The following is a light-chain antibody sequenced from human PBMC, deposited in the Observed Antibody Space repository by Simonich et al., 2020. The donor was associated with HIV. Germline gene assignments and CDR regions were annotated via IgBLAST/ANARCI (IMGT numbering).Light chain of an antibody. CDR1: QSVSIN. Sequence: EIVLTQSPGTLSLSPGERATLSCRASQSVSINLAWYQQNPGQAPRLLIYGASTRATGIPARFSGSGSGTEFTLTISSMQSEDFAVYYCQQYNYWLITFGQGTRLEIK. CDR2: GAS. J-gene: IGKJ5*01. V-gene: IGKV3-15*01. CDR3: QQYNYWLIT.